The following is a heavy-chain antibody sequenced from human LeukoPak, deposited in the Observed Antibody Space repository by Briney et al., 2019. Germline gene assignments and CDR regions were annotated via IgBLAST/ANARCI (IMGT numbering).Heavy chain of an antibody. Sequence: ASVKVSCKASGYTFTSYAMHWVRQAPGQRLEWMGWINAGNGNTKYSQKFQGRVTITRDTSASTAYMELSSLRSEDTAVYYCARVVGDSSGYSPSDYWGQGTLVTVSS. CDR3: ARVVGDSSGYSPSDY. J-gene: IGHJ4*02. V-gene: IGHV1-3*01. CDR1: GYTFTSYA. D-gene: IGHD3-22*01. CDR2: INAGNGNT.